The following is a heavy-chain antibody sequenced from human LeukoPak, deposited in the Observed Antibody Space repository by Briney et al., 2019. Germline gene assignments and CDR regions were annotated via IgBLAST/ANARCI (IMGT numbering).Heavy chain of an antibody. V-gene: IGHV3-23*01. CDR3: ARDATTATGWVYMDV. D-gene: IGHD6-13*01. Sequence: GGSLRLSCGASGFSFSDYAMHWVRQAPGKGLEWVSAISGSGGSTYYADSVKGRFTISRDNSKNTLYLQMNSLRAEDTALYYCARDATTATGWVYMDVWGKGTTVTISS. J-gene: IGHJ6*03. CDR2: ISGSGGST. CDR1: GFSFSDYA.